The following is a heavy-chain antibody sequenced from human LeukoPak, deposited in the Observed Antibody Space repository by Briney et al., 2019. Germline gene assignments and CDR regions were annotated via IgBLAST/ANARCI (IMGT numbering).Heavy chain of an antibody. CDR1: GFTFSSYG. V-gene: IGHV3-30*02. J-gene: IGHJ4*02. D-gene: IGHD3-22*01. CDR2: IRYDGSNK. CDR3: AKELYYYDSSGYGY. Sequence: QSGGSLRLSCAASGFTFSSYGMHWVRQAPGKGLEWVAFIRYDGSNKYYADSVKGRFTISRDNSKNTLYLQMNSLRAEDTAVYYCAKELYYYDSSGYGYWGQGTLVTVSS.